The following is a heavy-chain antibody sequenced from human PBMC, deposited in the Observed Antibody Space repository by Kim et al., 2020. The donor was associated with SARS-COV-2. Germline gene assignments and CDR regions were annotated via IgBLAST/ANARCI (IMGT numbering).Heavy chain of an antibody. CDR1: GFTFSSYS. CDR3: ARVRYSSSSKGWFDP. J-gene: IGHJ5*02. Sequence: GGSLRLSCAASGFTFSSYSMNWVRQAPGKGLEWVSSISSSSSYIYYADSVKGRFTISRDNAKNSLYLQMNSLRAEDTAVYYCARVRYSSSSKGWFDPWGQGTLVTVSS. V-gene: IGHV3-21*01. CDR2: ISSSSSYI. D-gene: IGHD6-6*01.